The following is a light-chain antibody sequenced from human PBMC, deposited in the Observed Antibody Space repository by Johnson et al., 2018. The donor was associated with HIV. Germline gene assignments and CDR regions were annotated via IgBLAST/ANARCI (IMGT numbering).Light chain of an antibody. CDR2: ENN. Sequence: QSVLTQPPSVSAAPGQKVTISCSGSSSNIGNNYVSWYQHLPGTAPKLLIYENNKRPSGIPDRFSGSKSGTSATLGITGLQTGDEADYYCGTWDSSLNALYVFGTGTKVTVL. J-gene: IGLJ1*01. V-gene: IGLV1-51*02. CDR3: GTWDSSLNALYV. CDR1: SSNIGNNY.